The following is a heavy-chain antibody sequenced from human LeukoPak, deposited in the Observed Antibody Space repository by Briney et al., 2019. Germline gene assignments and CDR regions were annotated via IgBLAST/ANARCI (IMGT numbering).Heavy chain of an antibody. CDR3: AKDPCGGDCYSSYYFDY. CDR1: GFTFSSYG. V-gene: IGHV3-30*02. Sequence: PGGFLRLSCAASGFTFSSYGMHWVRQAPGKGLEWVAFIRYDGSNKYYADSVKGRFTISRDNSKNTLYLRMNSLRAEDTAVYYCAKDPCGGDCYSSYYFDYWGQGTLVTVSS. CDR2: IRYDGSNK. J-gene: IGHJ4*02. D-gene: IGHD2-21*01.